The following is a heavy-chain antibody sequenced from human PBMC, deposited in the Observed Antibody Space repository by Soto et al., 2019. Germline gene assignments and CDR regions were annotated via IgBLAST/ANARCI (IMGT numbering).Heavy chain of an antibody. CDR3: ERGGADRPDY. CDR1: GFTFSNYG. J-gene: IGHJ4*02. CDR2: ISSNSATR. D-gene: IGHD6-6*01. Sequence: EVQLVESGGGLVQPGGSLRLSCAASGFTFSNYGMNWVRQAPGKGLAWVSYISSNSATRQYADSVKGRFTISRDKAKNSLYLQMNSLRDEDTAVYYCERGGADRPDYWGQGTLVTVSS. V-gene: IGHV3-48*02.